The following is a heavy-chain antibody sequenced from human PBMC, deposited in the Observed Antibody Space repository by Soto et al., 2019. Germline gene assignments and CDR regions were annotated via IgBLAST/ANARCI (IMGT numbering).Heavy chain of an antibody. CDR2: IYYSGST. CDR1: GGSISSYY. V-gene: IGHV4-59*01. D-gene: IGHD6-13*01. Sequence: SETLSLTCTVSGGSISSYYWSWIRQPPGKGLEWIGYIYYSGSTNYNPSLKSRVTISVDTSKNQFSLKLSSVTAADTAVYYCARSGAAAAWFDPWCQGTLVTVSS. J-gene: IGHJ5*02. CDR3: ARSGAAAAWFDP.